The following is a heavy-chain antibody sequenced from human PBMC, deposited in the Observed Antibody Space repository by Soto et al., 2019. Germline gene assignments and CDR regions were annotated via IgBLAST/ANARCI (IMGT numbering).Heavy chain of an antibody. CDR1: GFTFSSYA. J-gene: IGHJ6*02. D-gene: IGHD6-6*01. CDR3: ASDYGGQLAYYYYYYGMDV. CDR2: ISGSGGST. Sequence: GGSLRLSCAASGFTFSSYAMSWVRQAPGKGLEWVSAISGSGGSTYYADSVKGRFTISRDNSKNTLYLQMNSLRAEDTAVYYCASDYGGQLAYYYYYYGMDVWGQGTTVTVSS. V-gene: IGHV3-23*01.